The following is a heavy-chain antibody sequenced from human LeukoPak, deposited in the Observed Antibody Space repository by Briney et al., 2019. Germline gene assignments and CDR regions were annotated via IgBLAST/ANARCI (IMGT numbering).Heavy chain of an antibody. V-gene: IGHV4-39*01. J-gene: IGHJ4*02. Sequence: SETLSLTCTVSGGSISSSSYYWGWVRQPPGKGLEWIGSIYYSGSTYYNPSLKSRVTISVDTSKNQFSLKLSSVTAADTAVYYCARQGYCSGGSCYVDLDYWGQGTLVTVSS. CDR1: GGSISSSSYY. CDR2: IYYSGST. CDR3: ARQGYCSGGSCYVDLDY. D-gene: IGHD2-15*01.